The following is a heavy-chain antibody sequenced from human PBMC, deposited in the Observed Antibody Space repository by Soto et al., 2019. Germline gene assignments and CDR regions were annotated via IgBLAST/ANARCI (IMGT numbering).Heavy chain of an antibody. CDR1: GGSISSGDYY. D-gene: IGHD3-10*01. CDR3: ARVGGFGATTIDY. V-gene: IGHV4-30-4*01. Sequence: QVQLQESGPGLVKPSQTLSLTCTVSGGSISSGDYYWSWIRQPPGKGLEWIGYIYYSGSTYYNPSLKCRVTIAVDKSKNQFSLKLSSVTAADTAVYYCARVGGFGATTIDYWGQGTLVTVSA. CDR2: IYYSGST. J-gene: IGHJ4*02.